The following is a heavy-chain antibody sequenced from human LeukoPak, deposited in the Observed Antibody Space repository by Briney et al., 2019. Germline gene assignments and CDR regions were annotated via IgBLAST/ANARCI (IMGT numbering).Heavy chain of an antibody. CDR1: GITLSVYW. J-gene: IGHJ4*02. CDR2: IKQDGSEK. Sequence: GGSLRLSCAASGITLSVYWMSWVRQAQGKGLEWVANIKQDGSEKYYRDSVQGRFTISRDNAKNSLYLQMNSLRAEDTAVYYCARSGSGYFDYWGQGSLVTVSS. V-gene: IGHV3-7*01. CDR3: ARSGSGYFDY.